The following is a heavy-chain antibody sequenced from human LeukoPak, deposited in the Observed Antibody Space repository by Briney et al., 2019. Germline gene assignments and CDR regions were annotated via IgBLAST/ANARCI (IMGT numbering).Heavy chain of an antibody. Sequence: ASVKVSCKASGYTFTSYYMHWVRQAPGQGLEWMGIINPSGGSTSYAQKFQGRVTMTRDMSTSTVYMELSSLRSEDTAVYYCARSSRATVVTAIRGLARGAFDIWGQGTMVTVSS. D-gene: IGHD2-21*02. V-gene: IGHV1-46*01. CDR3: ARSSRATVVTAIRGLARGAFDI. J-gene: IGHJ3*02. CDR1: GYTFTSYY. CDR2: INPSGGST.